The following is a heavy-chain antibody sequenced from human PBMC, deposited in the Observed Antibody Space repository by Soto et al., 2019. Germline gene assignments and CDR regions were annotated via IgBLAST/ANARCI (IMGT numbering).Heavy chain of an antibody. CDR3: ARYARVPDY. J-gene: IGHJ4*02. CDR1: GASITNYY. CDR2: IFHNGDT. V-gene: IGHV4-59*01. D-gene: IGHD2-2*01. Sequence: QVQLQESGPGLVKPSETLSLTCTVSGASITNYYWSWIRQPPGQGLESIGYIFHNGDTNTNPSLTSRATISIDTSKSQFSLKLSSVTAADTAVYYCARYARVPDYWGQGTLVTVSS.